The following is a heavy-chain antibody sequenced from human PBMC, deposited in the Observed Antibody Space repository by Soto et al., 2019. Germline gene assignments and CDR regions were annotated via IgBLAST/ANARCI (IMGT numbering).Heavy chain of an antibody. D-gene: IGHD3-9*01. CDR1: GVNSGNAG. CDR3: TTVRTDILLWDV. J-gene: IGHJ6*02. V-gene: IGHV3-15*01. Sequence: RVWCRAVGVNSGNAGVRCVLQTPGKGLEWVGLIKSKTDGGTTDYAAPVKGRFTISRDDSKNTLYLQMNSLKTEDTALYYCTTVRTDILLWDVWRQGTTVIVTS. CDR2: IKSKTDGGTT.